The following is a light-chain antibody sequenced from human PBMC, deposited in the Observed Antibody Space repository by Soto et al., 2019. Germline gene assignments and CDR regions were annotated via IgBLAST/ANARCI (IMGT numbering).Light chain of an antibody. V-gene: IGLV2-14*01. CDR1: SSDVGGYNY. CDR2: DVS. CDR3: NSYTTSNTRQIV. J-gene: IGLJ1*01. Sequence: QSALTQPASVSGSPGQSITISCPGTSSDVGGYNYVSWYQQHPGKAPKFMIYDVSNRPSGVSTRFSGSKSGNTASLTISGLQAEDEADYYCNSYTTSNTRQIVFGTGTKVTVL.